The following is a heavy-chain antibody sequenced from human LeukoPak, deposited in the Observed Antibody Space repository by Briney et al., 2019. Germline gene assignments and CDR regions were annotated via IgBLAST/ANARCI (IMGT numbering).Heavy chain of an antibody. CDR2: INPSGGTT. CDR1: GYTFTAYY. CDR3: ARDWGYSSSWYYFDY. J-gene: IGHJ4*02. V-gene: IGHV1-46*01. Sequence: ASVKVSCKASGYTFTAYYMHWVRQAPGQGLEWRGIINPSGGTTSYAQKFQGRVTMTRDTSTSTVYMELSSLSSEDTAVYYCARDWGYSSSWYYFDYWGQGTLVTVSS. D-gene: IGHD6-13*01.